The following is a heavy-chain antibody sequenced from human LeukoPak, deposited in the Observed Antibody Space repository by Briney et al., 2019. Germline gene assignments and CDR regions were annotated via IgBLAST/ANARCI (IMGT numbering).Heavy chain of an antibody. CDR3: AKSQSGWYSFDY. CDR1: GFTFSNAW. J-gene: IGHJ4*02. Sequence: PGGSLRLSCVASGFTFSNAWMSWVRQAPGKGLEWVSAISGSGGSTYYADSVKGRFTISRDSSKNTLYLQMNSLRAEDTAVYYCAKSQSGWYSFDYWGQGALVTVSS. V-gene: IGHV3-23*01. D-gene: IGHD6-19*01. CDR2: ISGSGGST.